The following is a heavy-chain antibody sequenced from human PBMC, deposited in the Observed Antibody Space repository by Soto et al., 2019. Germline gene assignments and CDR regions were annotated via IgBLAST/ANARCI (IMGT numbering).Heavy chain of an antibody. J-gene: IGHJ4*02. V-gene: IGHV4-61*01. D-gene: IGHD5-18*01. Sequence: QVQLQESGPGLVKPSETLSLTCTVSGGSVSSGSYYWSWIRQPPGKGLELIGYIYYSGSTNYNPSLKSRVTISVDTSKNQFSLKLSSLTAADTAVYYCASVLRTAMVTDPFYDYWCQGTLVTVSS. CDR2: IYYSGST. CDR1: GGSVSSGSYY. CDR3: ASVLRTAMVTDPFYDY.